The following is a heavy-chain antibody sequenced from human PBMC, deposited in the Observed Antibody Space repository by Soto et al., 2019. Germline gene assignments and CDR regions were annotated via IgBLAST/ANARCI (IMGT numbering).Heavy chain of an antibody. D-gene: IGHD3-10*01. Sequence: SSEILSLTCTVSGGSISSYYWSWIRQPPGKGLEWIGEINHSGSTNYNPSLKSRVTISVDTSKNQFSLKLSSVTAADTAVYYCATAKRGLIYYYYGMDVWGQGTTVTVSS. V-gene: IGHV4-34*01. CDR3: ATAKRGLIYYYYGMDV. J-gene: IGHJ6*02. CDR2: INHSGST. CDR1: GGSISSYY.